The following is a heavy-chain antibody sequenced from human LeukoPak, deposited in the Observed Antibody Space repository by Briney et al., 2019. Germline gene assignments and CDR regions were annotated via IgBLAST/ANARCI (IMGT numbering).Heavy chain of an antibody. D-gene: IGHD3-10*01. CDR2: ISSSSSYI. Sequence: GGSLRFSCAASGFTFSSYSMNWVRQAPGKGLEWVSSISSSSSYIYYADSVKGRFTISRDNAKNSLYLQMNSLRAEDTAVYYCARDYKVRGVIGSNNDYWGQGTLVTVSS. CDR1: GFTFSSYS. J-gene: IGHJ4*02. CDR3: ARDYKVRGVIGSNNDY. V-gene: IGHV3-21*01.